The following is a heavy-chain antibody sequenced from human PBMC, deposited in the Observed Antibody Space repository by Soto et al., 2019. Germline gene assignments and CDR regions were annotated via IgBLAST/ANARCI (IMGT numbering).Heavy chain of an antibody. J-gene: IGHJ4*02. Sequence: EVQLVESGGGSVPPGGSLRLSCAASGFTFSRFEMNWVRQAPGKGLEWISYISSSGTTIEYAASVRGRFTVSRDNTNNSLFLQMNTLRAEDTAVYFCARDPGYSNGWYECGLDYWGQGTPVSVSS. CDR3: ARDPGYSNGWYECGLDY. CDR2: ISSSGTTI. V-gene: IGHV3-48*03. CDR1: GFTFSRFE. D-gene: IGHD6-19*01.